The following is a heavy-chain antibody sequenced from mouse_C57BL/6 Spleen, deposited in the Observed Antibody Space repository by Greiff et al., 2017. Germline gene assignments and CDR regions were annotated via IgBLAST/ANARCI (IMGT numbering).Heavy chain of an antibody. V-gene: IGHV1-54*01. CDR1: GYAFTNYL. CDR2: INPGSGGT. CDR3: AREDYDYGAMDY. D-gene: IGHD1-1*02. Sequence: VQLQQSGAELVRPGTSVKVSCKASGYAFTNYLIEWVKQRPGQGLEWIGVINPGSGGTNYNEKFKGKATLTADKSSSTAYMQLSSLTSEDSAVYFCAREDYDYGAMDYWGQGTSVTVSS. J-gene: IGHJ4*01.